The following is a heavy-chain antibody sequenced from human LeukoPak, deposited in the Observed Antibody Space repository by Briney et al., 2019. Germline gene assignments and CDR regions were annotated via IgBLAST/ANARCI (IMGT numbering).Heavy chain of an antibody. V-gene: IGHV1-24*01. CDR1: GNTLRELP. CDR2: FDPEDAEI. J-gene: IGHJ4*02. D-gene: IGHD3-3*01. Sequence: ASVKVSCKLSGNTLRELPIQWVRQAGGKGLEWMAGFDPEDAEIVYAQKFQGRVTMTEDTSTNTAYMELTSLTSDDTALYYCATRGSDFWSGFDYWGQGTQVTVSS. CDR3: ATRGSDFWSGFDY.